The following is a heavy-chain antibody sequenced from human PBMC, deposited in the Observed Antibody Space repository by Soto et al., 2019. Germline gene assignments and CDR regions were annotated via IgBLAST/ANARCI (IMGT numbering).Heavy chain of an antibody. D-gene: IGHD3-3*01. CDR2: ISSSSSYI. CDR3: AREGYYDFWSGYYIYYYYYMDV. Sequence: EVQLVESGGGLVKPGGSLRLSCAASGFTFSSYSMNWVRQAPGKGLEWVSSISSSSSYIYYADSVKGRFTISRDNAKNSLYLQMNSLRAEDTAVYYCAREGYYDFWSGYYIYYYYYMDVWGKGTTVTVSS. CDR1: GFTFSSYS. V-gene: IGHV3-21*01. J-gene: IGHJ6*03.